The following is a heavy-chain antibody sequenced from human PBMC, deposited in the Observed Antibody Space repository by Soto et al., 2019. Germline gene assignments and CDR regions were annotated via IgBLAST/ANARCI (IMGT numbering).Heavy chain of an antibody. V-gene: IGHV3-30-3*01. Sequence: PGGSLRLSCAASGFTFSSYAMHWVRQAPGKGLEWVAVISYDGSNKYYADSVKGRFTISRDNSKNTLYLQMNSLRAEDTAVYYCARTQVVTAICGAFDIWGQGTMVTVSS. CDR1: GFTFSSYA. CDR3: ARTQVVTAICGAFDI. CDR2: ISYDGSNK. D-gene: IGHD2-21*02. J-gene: IGHJ3*02.